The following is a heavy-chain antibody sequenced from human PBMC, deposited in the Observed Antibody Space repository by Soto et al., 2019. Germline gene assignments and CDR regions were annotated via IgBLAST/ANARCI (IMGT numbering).Heavy chain of an antibody. D-gene: IGHD2-8*02. CDR3: ARDKITGLFDY. CDR1: GGSFSGYY. V-gene: IGHV4-34*01. J-gene: IGHJ4*02. CDR2: INHSGST. Sequence: QVQLQQWGAGLLKPSETLSLTCAVYGGSFSGYYWTWIRQPPGTGLEWIGEINHSGSTNYNPSLKGRITISVDTSKNQFSLKLTSVTVADTAVYYCARDKITGLFDYWGQGTLFTVSS.